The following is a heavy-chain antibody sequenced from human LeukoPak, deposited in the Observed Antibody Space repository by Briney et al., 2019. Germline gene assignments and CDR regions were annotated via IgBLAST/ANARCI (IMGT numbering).Heavy chain of an antibody. V-gene: IGHV4-4*07. J-gene: IGHJ3*01. Sequence: SETLSLTCTVSGGSISSYYWSWIRQPAGKGPEWIGRIYSSGNTNYNPSLESRVTMSIDTSKHQFSLKLTSVTAADTAVYYCARERGILRGDAFDLWGQGTMVTVSS. D-gene: IGHD1-26*01. CDR2: IYSSGNT. CDR1: GGSISSYY. CDR3: ARERGILRGDAFDL.